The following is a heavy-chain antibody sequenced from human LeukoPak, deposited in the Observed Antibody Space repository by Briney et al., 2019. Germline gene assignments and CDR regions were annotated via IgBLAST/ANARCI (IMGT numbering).Heavy chain of an antibody. CDR1: GFTFSSYA. V-gene: IGHV3-23*01. CDR3: AKEDYDILTGYYWGGGVGMDV. CDR2: ISGSGGST. D-gene: IGHD3-9*01. Sequence: GGSPRLSCAASGFTFSSYAMSWVRQAPGKGLEWVSAISGSGGSTYYADSVKGRFTISRDNSKNTLYLQMNSLRAEDTAVYYCAKEDYDILTGYYWGGGVGMDVWGQGTTVTVSS. J-gene: IGHJ6*02.